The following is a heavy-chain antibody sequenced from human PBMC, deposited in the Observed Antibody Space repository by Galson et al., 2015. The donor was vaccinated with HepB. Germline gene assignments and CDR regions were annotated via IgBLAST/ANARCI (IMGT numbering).Heavy chain of an antibody. CDR3: AKGPEGYSSSWYGFDGLGDGMDV. Sequence: SLRLSCAASGFTFSSYAMSWVRQAPGKGLEWVSAISGSGGSTYYADSVKGRFTISRDNSKNTLYLQMNSLRAEDTAVYYCAKGPEGYSSSWYGFDGLGDGMDVWGQGTTVTVSS. J-gene: IGHJ6*02. CDR2: ISGSGGST. D-gene: IGHD6-13*01. V-gene: IGHV3-23*01. CDR1: GFTFSSYA.